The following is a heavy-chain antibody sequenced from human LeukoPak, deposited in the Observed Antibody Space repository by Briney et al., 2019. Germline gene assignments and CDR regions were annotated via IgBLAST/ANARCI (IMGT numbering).Heavy chain of an antibody. CDR1: GFTFSSYA. CDR2: INHSGST. V-gene: IGHV4-34*01. J-gene: IGHJ6*03. CDR3: ARGGGTTGTTGGVHYYYYMDV. Sequence: GSLRLSCAASGFTFSSYAMSWVRQAPGKGLEWIGEINHSGSTNYNPSLKSRVTISVDTSKNQFSLKLSSVTAADTAVYYCARGGGTTGTTGGVHYYYYMDVWGKGTTVTVSS. D-gene: IGHD1-1*01.